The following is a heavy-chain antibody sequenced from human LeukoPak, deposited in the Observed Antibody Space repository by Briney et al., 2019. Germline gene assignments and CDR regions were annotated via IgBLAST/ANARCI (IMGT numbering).Heavy chain of an antibody. CDR1: GGTFSSYA. Sequence: GASVKVSCKASGGTFSSYAISWVRQAPGQGLEWMGGIIPIFGTANYAQKFQGRVTITADESTSTAYMELSSLRSEDTAVYYCVRHYYDSSGSHYYYGMDVWGQGTTVTVSS. CDR2: IIPIFGTA. V-gene: IGHV1-69*13. J-gene: IGHJ6*02. CDR3: VRHYYDSSGSHYYYGMDV. D-gene: IGHD3-22*01.